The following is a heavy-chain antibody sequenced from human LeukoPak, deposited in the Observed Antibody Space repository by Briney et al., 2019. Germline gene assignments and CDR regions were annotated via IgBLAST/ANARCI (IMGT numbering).Heavy chain of an antibody. V-gene: IGHV3-23*01. CDR2: ISGSGGST. D-gene: IGHD6-19*01. CDR1: GFTFSSYA. J-gene: IGHJ4*02. Sequence: GGSLRLSCAASGFTFSSYAMSWVRQAPGKGLEWVSAISGSGGSTYYADSVKGRFTTSRDNSKNTLYLQMNSLRAEDTAVYYCATTYSSGWSPAVYYFDYWGQGILVTVSS. CDR3: ATTYSSGWSPAVYYFDY.